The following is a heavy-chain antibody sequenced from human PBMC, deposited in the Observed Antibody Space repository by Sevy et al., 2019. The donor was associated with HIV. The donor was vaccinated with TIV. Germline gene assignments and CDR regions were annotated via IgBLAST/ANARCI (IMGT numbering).Heavy chain of an antibody. Sequence: GGSLRLSCAASGFTFSNYGMHWVRQTPGQGLEWVAFIPYDGSNEYYADSVKGRFTISRYNSKNMLYLQMNSLRTEDTAVYYCARDRKVVLVVYAIPFDAFDIWGQGTTVTVSS. D-gene: IGHD2-8*02. CDR2: IPYDGSNE. J-gene: IGHJ3*02. CDR1: GFTFSNYG. CDR3: ARDRKVVLVVYAIPFDAFDI. V-gene: IGHV3-30*02.